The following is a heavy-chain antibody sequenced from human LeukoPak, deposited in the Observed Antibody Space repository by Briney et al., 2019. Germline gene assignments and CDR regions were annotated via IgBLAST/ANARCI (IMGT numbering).Heavy chain of an antibody. V-gene: IGHV1-46*01. CDR1: GYTFTSYY. J-gene: IGHJ1*01. D-gene: IGHD3-22*01. CDR3: ARDLYDSSGYYPEYFQH. Sequence: ASVKVSCKASGYTFTSYYMHWVRQAPGQGLEWMEIINPSGGSTSYAQKFQGRVTMTRDTSTSTVYMELSSLRSEDTAVYYCARDLYDSSGYYPEYFQHWGQGTLVTVSS. CDR2: INPSGGST.